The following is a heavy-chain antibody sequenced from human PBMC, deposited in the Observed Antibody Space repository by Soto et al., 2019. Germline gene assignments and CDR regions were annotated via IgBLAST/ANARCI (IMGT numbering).Heavy chain of an antibody. CDR2: IIPIFGTA. CDR3: ARVYYYGSGSYFTAGWFDP. V-gene: IGHV1-69*01. Sequence: SVKVSCKASGGPFISYAIIWVRQAPGQGLEWMGGIIPIFGTANYAQKFQGRVTITADESTSTAYMELSSLRSEDTAVYYCARVYYYGSGSYFTAGWFDPWGQGTLVTVSS. J-gene: IGHJ5*02. D-gene: IGHD3-10*01. CDR1: GGPFISYA.